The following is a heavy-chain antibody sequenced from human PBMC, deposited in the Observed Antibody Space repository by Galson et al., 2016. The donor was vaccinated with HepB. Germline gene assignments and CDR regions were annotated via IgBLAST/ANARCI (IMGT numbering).Heavy chain of an antibody. V-gene: IGHV4-4*02. CDR1: GGPISSSKW. J-gene: IGHJ4*02. Sequence: LSLTCAVSGGPISSSKWWRWVRQPPGKGPEWIGEISLSGGTSYIPSLKSRVTISIDKSKNQFSLKLSSVTAADTAVFYCARGCPGGGDCQGGLDYWGQGILVTVSS. CDR2: ISLSGGT. D-gene: IGHD2-21*02. CDR3: ARGCPGGGDCQGGLDY.